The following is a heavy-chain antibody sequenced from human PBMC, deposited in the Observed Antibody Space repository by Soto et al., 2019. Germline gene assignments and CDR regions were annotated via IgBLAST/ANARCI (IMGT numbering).Heavy chain of an antibody. V-gene: IGHV3-53*01. Sequence: GGSLRLSCEVSGFSVTANYMSWVRQAPGKGLEWVSVIYSGGSTYYIDFVKGRFSISRDISKNTLYLQMNSLRAEDTAVYYCARASYLAKNWNFQPRYWGQGTLVTVSS. CDR2: IYSGGST. CDR3: ARASYLAKNWNFQPRY. J-gene: IGHJ4*02. CDR1: GFSVTANY. D-gene: IGHD1-7*01.